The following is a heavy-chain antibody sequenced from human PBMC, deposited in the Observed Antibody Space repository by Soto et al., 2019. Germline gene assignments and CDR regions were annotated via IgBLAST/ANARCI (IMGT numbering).Heavy chain of an antibody. CDR2: IYYSGST. V-gene: IGHV4-39*01. CDR3: ARQPWDYGDYVYFDY. Sequence: GSLRLSCTVSGGSISSSSYYWGWIRQPPGKGLEWIGSIYYSGSTYYNPSLKSRVTISVDTSKNQFSLKLRSVTAADTAVYYCARQPWDYGDYVYFDYWGQGTLVTVSS. CDR1: GGSISSSSYY. D-gene: IGHD4-17*01. J-gene: IGHJ4*02.